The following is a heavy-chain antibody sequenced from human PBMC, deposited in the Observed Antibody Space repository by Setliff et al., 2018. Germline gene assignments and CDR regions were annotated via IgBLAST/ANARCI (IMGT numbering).Heavy chain of an antibody. CDR1: GGSISSDY. CDR2: FYHSASS. CDR3: ARSHYYASGNSHYYYMDV. V-gene: IGHV4-59*08. D-gene: IGHD3-10*01. J-gene: IGHJ6*03. Sequence: NPSETLSLTCNVSGGSISSDYWAWIRQPPGKALEWIGYFYHSASSNYKPSLKGRVTMSADTSKKQLYLSLTSVSVADTAMYYCARSHYYASGNSHYYYMDVWGKGTAVTVSS.